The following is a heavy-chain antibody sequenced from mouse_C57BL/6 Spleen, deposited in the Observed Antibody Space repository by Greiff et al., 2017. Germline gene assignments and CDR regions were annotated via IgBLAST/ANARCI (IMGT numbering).Heavy chain of an antibody. CDR3: ARDRISWFAY. CDR2: ISDGGSYT. Sequence: EVMLVESGGGLVKPGGSLKLSCAASGFTFSSYAMSWVRQTPEKRLEWVATISDGGSYTYYPDNVKGRFTISRDNAKNNLYLQMSHLKSEDTAMYYCARDRISWFAYWGQGTLVTVSA. J-gene: IGHJ3*01. CDR1: GFTFSSYA. V-gene: IGHV5-4*01.